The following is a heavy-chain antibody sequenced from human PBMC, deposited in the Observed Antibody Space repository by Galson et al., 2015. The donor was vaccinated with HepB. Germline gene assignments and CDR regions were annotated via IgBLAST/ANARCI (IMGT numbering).Heavy chain of an antibody. CDR2: ISYDGSNK. D-gene: IGHD2-15*01. J-gene: IGHJ5*02. CDR3: ARDVGYCSGGSCPRYNWFDP. V-gene: IGHV3-30-3*01. Sequence: SLRLSCAASGFTFSSYAMHWVRQAPGKGLEWVAVISYDGSNKYYADSVKGRFTISRDNSKNTLYLQMNSLRAEDTAVYYCARDVGYCSGGSCPRYNWFDPWGQGTLSPSPQ. CDR1: GFTFSSYA.